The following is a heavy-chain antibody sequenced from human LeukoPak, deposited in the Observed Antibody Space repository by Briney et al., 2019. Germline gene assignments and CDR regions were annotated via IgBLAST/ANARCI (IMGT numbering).Heavy chain of an antibody. CDR1: GFTFNSYL. D-gene: IGHD3-16*01. Sequence: GGSLRLSCAASGFTFNSYLMSWVRQAPGKGLVWVSRIDGDGATTSYEDSVKGRFTISRDNANNMVYLEMNSLRVEDTAVYYCARDWGRWDYYMDVWGKGTTVTVSS. CDR2: IDGDGATT. V-gene: IGHV3-74*01. J-gene: IGHJ6*03. CDR3: ARDWGRWDYYMDV.